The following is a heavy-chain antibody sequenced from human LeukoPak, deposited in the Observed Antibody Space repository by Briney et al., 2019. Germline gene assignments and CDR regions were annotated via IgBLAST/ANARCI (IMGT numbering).Heavy chain of an antibody. V-gene: IGHV3-23*01. D-gene: IGHD4-17*01. CDR2: ISGSGSST. Sequence: QSGGSLRLSCAASGFTFSSYAKSWVRQAPGKGLEWVSTISGSGSSTYYADSVKGRFTIPRDNSKNTLYLQMNSLRAEDTAVYYCAKGVYGDYGGGFHYWGQGTLVTVSS. CDR3: AKGVYGDYGGGFHY. CDR1: GFTFSSYA. J-gene: IGHJ4*02.